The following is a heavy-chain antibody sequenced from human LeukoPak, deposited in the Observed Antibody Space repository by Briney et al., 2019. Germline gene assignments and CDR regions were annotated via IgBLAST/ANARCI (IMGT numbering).Heavy chain of an antibody. J-gene: IGHJ4*02. V-gene: IGHV3-43D*03. D-gene: IGHD3/OR15-3a*01. CDR2: ITWDGGTT. Sequence: PGGSLRLSCAASGFTFDDYAMHWVRQAPGKGLEWISLITWDGGTTYYADSVKGRFTISRDNNKNSLYLQMNSLSPEDTALYYCAKDRAPFRGTYLDHWGQGTLVTVSS. CDR3: AKDRAPFRGTYLDH. CDR1: GFTFDDYA.